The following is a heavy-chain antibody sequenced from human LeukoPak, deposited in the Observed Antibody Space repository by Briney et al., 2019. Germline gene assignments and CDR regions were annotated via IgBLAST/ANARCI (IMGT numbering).Heavy chain of an antibody. D-gene: IGHD3-22*01. V-gene: IGHV1-24*01. Sequence: ASVKVSCKVSGYTLTELSMHWVRQAPGKGLEWMGGFDPEDGETIYAQKFQGRVTMTEDTSTDTAYMELSSLRSEDTAVYYCATTMIVVVISTDGPRDWGQGTLVTVSS. J-gene: IGHJ4*02. CDR3: ATTMIVVVISTDGPRD. CDR1: GYTLTELS. CDR2: FDPEDGET.